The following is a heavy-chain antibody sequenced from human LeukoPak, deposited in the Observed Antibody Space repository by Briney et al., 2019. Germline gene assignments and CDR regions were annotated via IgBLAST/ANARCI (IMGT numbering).Heavy chain of an antibody. CDR3: AKAPVTSCRGAYCYPFDS. J-gene: IGHJ4*02. Sequence: GRSLRLSCAASGFTFSNYGMHWVRQAPGKGLEWVAVISYDGSNKFYADSVKGRFTISRDNSKNTLYLQMNSLRAEDAAVYFCAKAPVTSCRGAYCYPFDSWGQGTLVTVSS. CDR1: GFTFSNYG. CDR2: ISYDGSNK. V-gene: IGHV3-30*18. D-gene: IGHD2-21*01.